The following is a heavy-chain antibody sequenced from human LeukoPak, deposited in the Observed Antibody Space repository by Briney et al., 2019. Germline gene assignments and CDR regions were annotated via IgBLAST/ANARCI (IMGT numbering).Heavy chain of an antibody. CDR2: ISSTSRSYI. CDR3: AKFGKSRNLDSSYSFIDY. CDR1: GFTFSSYN. V-gene: IGHV3-21*04. J-gene: IGHJ4*02. D-gene: IGHD3-22*01. Sequence: GGSLRLSCAASGFTFSSYNMNWVRQAPGKGLEWVSSISSTSRSYIYYADSVKGRFTISRDNAKNSLYLQMNSLRAEDTAVYYCAKFGKSRNLDSSYSFIDYWGQGTLVTVSS.